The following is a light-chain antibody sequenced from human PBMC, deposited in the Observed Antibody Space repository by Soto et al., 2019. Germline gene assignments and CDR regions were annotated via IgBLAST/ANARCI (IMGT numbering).Light chain of an antibody. V-gene: IGLV2-14*01. CDR2: DVS. CDR1: SSDVGGYNY. J-gene: IGLJ3*02. Sequence: QSVLTQPASVSGSPGQSITISCTGTSSDVGGYNYVSWYQQHPGKAPKLMIYDVSNRPSGVSNRFSGSKSGNTASLTISGRQAEDEADYYCSSYTSSILLVFGGGTKLTVL. CDR3: SSYTSSILLV.